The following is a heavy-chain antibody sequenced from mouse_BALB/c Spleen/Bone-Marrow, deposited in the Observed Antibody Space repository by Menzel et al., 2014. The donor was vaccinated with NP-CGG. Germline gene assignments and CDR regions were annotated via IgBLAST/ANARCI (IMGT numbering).Heavy chain of an antibody. V-gene: IGHV4-1*02. D-gene: IGHD1-1*01. CDR2: INPDSSTI. CDR1: GFDFSRYW. J-gene: IGHJ3*01. Sequence: EVQLQQSGGGLVQPGGSLKLSCAASGFDFSRYWMSWVRQAPGKGLEWIGEINPDSSTINYTPSLKGKFIISRDNAKNTLYLQMSKVRSEDTALYYCARLSYYGRFAYWGQGTLVTVSA. CDR3: ARLSYYGRFAY.